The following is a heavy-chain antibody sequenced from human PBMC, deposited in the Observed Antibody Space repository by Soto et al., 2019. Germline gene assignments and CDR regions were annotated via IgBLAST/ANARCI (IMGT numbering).Heavy chain of an antibody. CDR1: GFTVSSNY. CDR2: IYSGGST. CDR3: ARSHYDFWSGYINWFDP. Sequence: GGSLRLSCAASGFTVSSNYMSWVRQAPGKGLEWVSVIYSGGSTYYADSVKGRFTISRHNSKNTLYLQMNSLRAEDTAVYYCARSHYDFWSGYINWFDPWGQGTLVTVSS. D-gene: IGHD3-3*01. V-gene: IGHV3-53*04. J-gene: IGHJ5*02.